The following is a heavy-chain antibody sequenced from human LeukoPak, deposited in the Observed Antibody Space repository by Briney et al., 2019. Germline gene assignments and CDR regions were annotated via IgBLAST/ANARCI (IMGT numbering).Heavy chain of an antibody. V-gene: IGHV3-23*01. D-gene: IGHD4-11*01. J-gene: IGHJ4*02. CDR2: VSGSGGIT. CDR1: GFTFNSYA. CDR3: AKTTAGNSRCRYPGWPVDY. Sequence: SGGSLRLSCAASGFTFNSYAMTWVRQAPGKGLEWVSHVSGSGGITYYADSVKGRFTISRDNSKNTLYLQMNSLRAEDTAVYYCAKTTAGNSRCRYPGWPVDYWGQGTLVTVSS.